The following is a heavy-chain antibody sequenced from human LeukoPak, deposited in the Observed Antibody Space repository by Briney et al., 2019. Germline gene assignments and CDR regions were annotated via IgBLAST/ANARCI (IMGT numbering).Heavy chain of an antibody. CDR2: ISSSGSTI. CDR3: ARGGGGTSYGMDV. J-gene: IGHJ6*02. D-gene: IGHD1-14*01. CDR1: GFSFSTYA. Sequence: PGGSLRLSCAASGFSFSTYAVSWVRQAPGKGLEWVSYISSSGSTIYYADSVKGRFTISRDNAKNSLYLQMNSLRAEDTAVYYCARGGGGTSYGMDVWGQGTTVTVSS. V-gene: IGHV3-48*03.